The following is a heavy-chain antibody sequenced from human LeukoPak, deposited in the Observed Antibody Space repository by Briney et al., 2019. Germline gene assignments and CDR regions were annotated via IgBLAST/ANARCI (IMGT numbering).Heavy chain of an antibody. CDR3: ARLVVEMATIEEYYFDY. J-gene: IGHJ4*02. CDR1: GGSISSYY. V-gene: IGHV4-59*05. Sequence: SETLSLTCTVSGGSISSYYWNWIRQPPGKGLEWIGSIYYSGSTYYNPSLKSRVTISVDTSKNQFSLKLSSVTAADTAVYYCARLVVEMATIEEYYFDYWGQGTLVTVSS. D-gene: IGHD5-24*01. CDR2: IYYSGST.